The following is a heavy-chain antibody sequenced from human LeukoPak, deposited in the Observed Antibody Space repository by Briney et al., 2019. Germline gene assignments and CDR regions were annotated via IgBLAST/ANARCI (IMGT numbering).Heavy chain of an antibody. J-gene: IGHJ4*02. V-gene: IGHV3-21*01. CDR3: ARDISGYDGY. CDR2: ISSSSSHI. CDR1: GSTFSRNS. Sequence: PGGSLRLSCAATGSTFSRNSMNWVRQAPGKGLHWVSSISSSSSHIYYTDSVKGRFTITRDNAKNSLYLKMNNLRADDTAVYFCARDISGYDGYWGQGTLVTVSS. D-gene: IGHD5-12*01.